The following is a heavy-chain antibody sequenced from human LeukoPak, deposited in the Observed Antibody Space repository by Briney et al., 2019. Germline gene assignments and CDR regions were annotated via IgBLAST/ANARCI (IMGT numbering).Heavy chain of an antibody. Sequence: GGSLRLSCAASGFSFSSYSMNWVRQAPGKGLEYVSYISSGSGTIYYADSVKGRFTISRDNTKNSGYLQMSSLRAEDTAVYYCARDSDIGIASADMWYDGYDMWGQGTMVTVSS. D-gene: IGHD2-2*01. CDR1: GFSFSSYS. CDR2: ISSGSGTI. J-gene: IGHJ3*02. V-gene: IGHV3-48*04. CDR3: ARDSDIGIASADMWYDGYDM.